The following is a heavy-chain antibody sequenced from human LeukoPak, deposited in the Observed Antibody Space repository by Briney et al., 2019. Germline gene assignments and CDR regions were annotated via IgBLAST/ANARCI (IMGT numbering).Heavy chain of an antibody. V-gene: IGHV3-33*01. CDR1: GFTFSSYG. J-gene: IGHJ4*02. CDR2: IWYDGGNK. D-gene: IGHD3-10*01. Sequence: GGSLRLSCAASGFTFSSYGMHWVRQAPGKGLEWVAVIWYDGGNKYYADSVKGRFTISRDNSKNTLYLQMNSLRAEDTAVYYCARDRYYGSGSPFDYWGQGTLVTVSS. CDR3: ARDRYYGSGSPFDY.